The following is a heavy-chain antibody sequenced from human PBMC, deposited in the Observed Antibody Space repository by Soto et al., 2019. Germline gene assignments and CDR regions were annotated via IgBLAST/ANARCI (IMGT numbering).Heavy chain of an antibody. Sequence: SETLSLTCTVSGGSISSYYWSWIRQPPGKGLEWIGYIYYSGSTNYNPSLKSRVTISVDTSKNQFSLKLSSVTAADTAVYYCARALGYGSGSYAFDIWGQGTMVTVSS. V-gene: IGHV4-59*01. CDR1: GGSISSYY. CDR3: ARALGYGSGSYAFDI. J-gene: IGHJ3*02. D-gene: IGHD3-10*01. CDR2: IYYSGST.